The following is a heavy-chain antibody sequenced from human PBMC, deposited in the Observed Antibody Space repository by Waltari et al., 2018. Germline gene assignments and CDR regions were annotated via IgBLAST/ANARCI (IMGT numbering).Heavy chain of an antibody. CDR2: SSYSGAT. D-gene: IGHD3-16*01. CDR3: ATYVGASIGTAAFDV. Sequence: GWSRQPPGKGLEWTATSSYSGATYNNPSLKSRVTISGDTSKNQFSLKVSSVTAADTGVYYCATYVGASIGTAAFDVWGQGTMVTVSS. J-gene: IGHJ3*01. V-gene: IGHV4-39*01.